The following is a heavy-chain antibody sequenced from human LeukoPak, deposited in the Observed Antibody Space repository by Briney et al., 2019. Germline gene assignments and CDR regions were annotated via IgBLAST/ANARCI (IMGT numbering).Heavy chain of an antibody. V-gene: IGHV2-70*01. D-gene: IGHD6-19*01. Sequence: ESGPALVKPTQTLTLTCTFSGFSLSTSGMCVSWIRQPPGKALEWLALIDWDDDKYYSTSLKTRLTISQDTSKNQVVLTMTNMDPVDTATYYCARGIAVAGPLDYWGQGTLVTVSS. CDR1: GFSLSTSGMC. J-gene: IGHJ4*02. CDR3: ARGIAVAGPLDY. CDR2: IDWDDDK.